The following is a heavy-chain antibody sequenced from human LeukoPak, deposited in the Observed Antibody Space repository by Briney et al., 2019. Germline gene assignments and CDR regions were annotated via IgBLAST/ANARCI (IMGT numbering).Heavy chain of an antibody. J-gene: IGHJ6*03. CDR3: ARETVVAATPYYYYHYMDV. CDR1: GFTFSSYS. D-gene: IGHD2-15*01. Sequence: GGSLRLSCAASGFTFSSYSMNWVRQAPGKGLEWVSSISSSSSYIYYADSVKGRFTISRDNAKNSLYLQMNSLRAEDTAVYYCARETVVAATPYYYYHYMDVWGKGTTVTVSS. CDR2: ISSSSSYI. V-gene: IGHV3-21*01.